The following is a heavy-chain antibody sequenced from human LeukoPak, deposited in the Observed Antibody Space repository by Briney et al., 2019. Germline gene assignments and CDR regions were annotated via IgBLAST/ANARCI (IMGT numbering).Heavy chain of an antibody. V-gene: IGHV3-48*04. CDR1: GFTFSSYI. D-gene: IGHD6-19*01. Sequence: GGSLRLSCAASGFTFSSYIMNWVRQAPGKGLEWVSYISSSSSTIYYADSVKGRFTISRDNAKNSLYLQMSSLRAEDTAVYYCAILPWAGTWAFDIWGQGTMVTVSS. CDR2: ISSSSSTI. J-gene: IGHJ3*02. CDR3: AILPWAGTWAFDI.